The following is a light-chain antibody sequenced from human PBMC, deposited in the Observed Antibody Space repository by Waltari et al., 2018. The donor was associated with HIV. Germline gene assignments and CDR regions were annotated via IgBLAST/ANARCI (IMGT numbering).Light chain of an antibody. CDR1: PLGVTY. Sequence: SYELTQPRSVSVSPGQTASITCSADPLGVTYVCRSQQRPGQPRLLTMSQDSKRPSGIPERFSGYNSGNTATLTITGTQSMDEADYYCQAWDRSVVFGGGTKLTVL. V-gene: IGLV3-1*01. CDR2: QDS. J-gene: IGLJ2*01. CDR3: QAWDRSVV.